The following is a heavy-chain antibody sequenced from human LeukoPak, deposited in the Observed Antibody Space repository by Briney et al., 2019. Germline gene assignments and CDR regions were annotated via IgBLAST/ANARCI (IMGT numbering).Heavy chain of an antibody. Sequence: SETLSLTCAVYGGSFSGYYWSWIRQPPGKGLEWIGEINHSGSTNYNPSLKSRVTISVDTSKNQFSPKLSSVTAADTAVYYCARVGPLYYYYYMDVWGKGTTVTVSS. CDR2: INHSGST. V-gene: IGHV4-34*01. D-gene: IGHD3-10*01. CDR1: GGSFSGYY. J-gene: IGHJ6*03. CDR3: ARVGPLYYYYYMDV.